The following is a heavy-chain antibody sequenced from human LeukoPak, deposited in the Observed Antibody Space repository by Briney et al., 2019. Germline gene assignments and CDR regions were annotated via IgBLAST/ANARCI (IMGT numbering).Heavy chain of an antibody. V-gene: IGHV4-34*01. J-gene: IGHJ4*02. D-gene: IGHD2-2*01. CDR1: GGSFSDFD. CDR2: VTHNGDT. CDR3: ARGITKPDPIVVVPAAVRVAQAFDY. Sequence: PSETLSLTCAVSGGSFSDFDWNWIRQPPGKGPEWVGEVTHNGDTNYNPSLKSRVTISVDTSKNQFSLRLSSVTAADTAVYYCARGITKPDPIVVVPAAVRVAQAFDYWGQGTLVTVSS.